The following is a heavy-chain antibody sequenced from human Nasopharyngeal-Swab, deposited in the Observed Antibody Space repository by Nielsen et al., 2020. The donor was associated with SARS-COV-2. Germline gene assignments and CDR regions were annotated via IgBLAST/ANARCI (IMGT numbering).Heavy chain of an antibody. CDR3: VREGGTSGRAGYFDY. CDR1: GFTFSDYY. V-gene: IGHV3-30-3*01. CDR2: VPSDGSKG. Sequence: GESLKISCAASGFTFSDYYMSWIRQAPGKGLEWVAVVPSDGSKGQYADSVEGRFTFYRDNSRNMVHLQMNSLRDEDTAVYYCVREGGTSGRAGYFDYWGRGTLVTVSS. D-gene: IGHD2-2*01. J-gene: IGHJ4*02.